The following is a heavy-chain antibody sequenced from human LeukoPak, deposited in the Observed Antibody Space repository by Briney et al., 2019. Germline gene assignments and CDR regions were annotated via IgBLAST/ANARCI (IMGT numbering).Heavy chain of an antibody. Sequence: GGSLRLSCAASGFTFSSYWMHWVRQAPGKGLVWVSRINSDGSSTAYADSVKGRFSISRDNAKNTLYLQMNSLRAEDTAVYYWARGYGDWFEPWGQGTLVTVSS. J-gene: IGHJ5*02. CDR3: ARGYGDWFEP. D-gene: IGHD3-10*01. V-gene: IGHV3-74*01. CDR1: GFTFSSYW. CDR2: INSDGSST.